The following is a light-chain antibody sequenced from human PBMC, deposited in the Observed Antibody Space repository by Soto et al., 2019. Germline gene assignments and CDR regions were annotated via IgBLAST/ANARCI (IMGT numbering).Light chain of an antibody. CDR3: QQYGSSHAT. Sequence: EIVLTQSPGTLSLSPGERATLSCRASQSVSSSYLAWYQQKPGQAPRLLIYGASSRATGIPDRFSGSGSGTDFTLTISRLEPEVFAVYYCQQYGSSHATFGQGTKVEIK. J-gene: IGKJ1*01. V-gene: IGKV3-20*01. CDR2: GAS. CDR1: QSVSSSY.